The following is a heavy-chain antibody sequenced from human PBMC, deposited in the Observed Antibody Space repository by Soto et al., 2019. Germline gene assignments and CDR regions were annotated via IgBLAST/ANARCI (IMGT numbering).Heavy chain of an antibody. CDR2: RYDKSKCPK. D-gene: IGHD4-4*01. Sequence: SQTLSPSCAISDDIVSNNMPAVSWVRQHPSRCLEWLKRRYDKSKCPKEYAVTVKGRLTISPDTSKNQFCLHLASVTPEDTAMYYCASDTPAFHSAFDYWGQGTLVTVSS. J-gene: IGHJ4*02. V-gene: IGHV6-1*01. CDR1: DDIVSNNMPA. CDR3: ASDTPAFHSAFDY.